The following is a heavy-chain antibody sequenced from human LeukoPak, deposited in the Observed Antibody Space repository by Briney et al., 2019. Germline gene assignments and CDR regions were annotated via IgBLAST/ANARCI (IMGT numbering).Heavy chain of an antibody. CDR1: GFTFRSYS. J-gene: IGHJ4*02. Sequence: PGGSLRLSCAASGFTFRSYSMNWVRQAPGKGLEWVSSISTRSRHIYYAGSVKGRFTISRDDAGNLLSLQMNSLRAEDTAVYYCVRDLDTITTAFLAYWGQGTQVTVS. D-gene: IGHD4-11*01. CDR3: VRDLDTITTAFLAY. V-gene: IGHV3-21*06. CDR2: ISTRSRHI.